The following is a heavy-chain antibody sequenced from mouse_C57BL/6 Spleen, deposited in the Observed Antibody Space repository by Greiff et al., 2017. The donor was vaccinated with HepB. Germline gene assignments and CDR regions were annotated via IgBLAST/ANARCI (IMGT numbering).Heavy chain of an antibody. CDR3: AREWAMDY. Sequence: EVKLMESGGGLVKPGGSLKLSCAASGFTFSSYAMSWVRQTPEKRLEWVATISDGGSYTYYPDNVKGRFTISRDNAKNNLYLQMSHLKSEDTAMYYCAREWAMDYWGQGTSVTVSS. J-gene: IGHJ4*01. CDR2: ISDGGSYT. CDR1: GFTFSSYA. V-gene: IGHV5-4*01.